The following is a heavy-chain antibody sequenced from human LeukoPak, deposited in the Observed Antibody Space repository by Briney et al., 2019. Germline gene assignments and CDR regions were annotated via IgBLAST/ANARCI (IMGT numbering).Heavy chain of an antibody. CDR1: GFTFGDYA. CDR2: INHSGST. V-gene: IGHV4-34*01. Sequence: GSLRLSCTASGFTFGDYAMNWFRQAPGKGLEWIGEINHSGSTNYNPSLKSRVTISVDTSKNQFSLKLSSVTAADTAVYYCARHPYVWGSYPLNNWFDPWGQGTLVTVSS. D-gene: IGHD3-16*02. J-gene: IGHJ5*02. CDR3: ARHPYVWGSYPLNNWFDP.